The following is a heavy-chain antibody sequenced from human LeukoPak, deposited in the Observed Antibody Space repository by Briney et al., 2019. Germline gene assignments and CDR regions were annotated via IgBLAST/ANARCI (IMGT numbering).Heavy chain of an antibody. CDR1: GFTFSGNW. J-gene: IGHJ4*02. D-gene: IGHD1-26*01. CDR3: AITDSGSSGYFDF. V-gene: IGHV3-7*01. Sequence: GGSLRLSCAASGFTFSGNWMSWVRQAPGKGLEWVANIKQDGSEKYYVDSVKGRFTISRDNAKNSLYLQMNSLRAEDTAVYYCAITDSGSSGYFDFWGQATLVTVSS. CDR2: IKQDGSEK.